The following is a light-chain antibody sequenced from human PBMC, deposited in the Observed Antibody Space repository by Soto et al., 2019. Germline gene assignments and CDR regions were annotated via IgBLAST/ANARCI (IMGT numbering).Light chain of an antibody. CDR3: SSYTSSSTLHYV. J-gene: IGLJ1*01. CDR1: SSDVGGYNY. CDR2: EVS. V-gene: IGLV2-14*01. Sequence: QSVLTQPASVSGSPGQSNTISCTGTSSDVGGYNYVSWYQQHPGKAPKLMIYEVSNRPSGVSNRFSGSKSGNTASLTISGLQAEDEADYYCSSYTSSSTLHYVFGTGTKVTVL.